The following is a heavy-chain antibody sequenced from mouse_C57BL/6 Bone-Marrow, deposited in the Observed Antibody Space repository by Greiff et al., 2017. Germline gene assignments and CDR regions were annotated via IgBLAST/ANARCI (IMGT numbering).Heavy chain of an antibody. J-gene: IGHJ1*03. CDR3: ARACYNGYHWYMDV. D-gene: IGHD2-2*01. Sequence: VQLQQSGPELVKPGASVKIPCKASGYTFNDYNMDWVKQSPGKSLEWIGDINPNNGGTIYNQKFKGKATLTVDKSSSTAYMELRSLTSEDTAVYYCARACYNGYHWYMDVWGTETTVTVSS. CDR1: GYTFNDYN. V-gene: IGHV1-18*01. CDR2: INPNNGGT.